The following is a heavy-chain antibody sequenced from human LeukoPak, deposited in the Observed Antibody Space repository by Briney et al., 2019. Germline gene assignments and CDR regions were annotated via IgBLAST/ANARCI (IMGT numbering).Heavy chain of an antibody. J-gene: IGHJ6*04. CDR3: AELGITMIGGV. Sequence: GGSLRLSCAASGFTFSSYTMNWVRQAPGKGLEWVAVISYDGSNKYYADSVKGRFTISRDNAKNSLYLQMNSLRAEDTAVYYCAELGITMIGGVWGKGTTVTISS. CDR2: ISYDGSNK. CDR1: GFTFSSYT. D-gene: IGHD3-10*02. V-gene: IGHV3-30*04.